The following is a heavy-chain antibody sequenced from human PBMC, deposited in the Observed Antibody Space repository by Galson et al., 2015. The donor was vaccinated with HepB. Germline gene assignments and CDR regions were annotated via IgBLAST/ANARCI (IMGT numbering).Heavy chain of an antibody. V-gene: IGHV3-64*01. CDR2: ISANGESS. CDR1: GFTFSNYP. D-gene: IGHD3-16*01. CDR3: VRAYNPGGLYDIYDY. Sequence: SLRLSCAASGFTFSNYPMHWVRQAPGKGPEYVSAISANGESSFYANSLRDRFTISRDNSKNTLYLQMGSLRAEDMAVYYCVRAYNPGGLYDIYDYWGQGTLVTVSS. J-gene: IGHJ4*02.